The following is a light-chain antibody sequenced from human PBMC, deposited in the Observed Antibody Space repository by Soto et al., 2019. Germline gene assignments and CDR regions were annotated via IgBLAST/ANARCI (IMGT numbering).Light chain of an antibody. J-gene: IGLJ2*01. CDR2: ANN. CDR3: QSYDSSLSEGV. V-gene: IGLV1-40*01. Sequence: QAVVTQPPSVSGAPGQRVTISCTGSGSNIGAGYNVHWYQQLPGTAPKLPIYANNNRPSGVPDRFSGSKSGTSASLAITGLQAEDEADYYCQSYDSSLSEGVFGGGTKLTVL. CDR1: GSNIGAGYN.